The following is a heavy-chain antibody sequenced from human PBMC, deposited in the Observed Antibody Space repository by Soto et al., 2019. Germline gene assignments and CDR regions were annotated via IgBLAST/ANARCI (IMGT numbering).Heavy chain of an antibody. D-gene: IGHD3-3*01. CDR3: ARVMTWGYDFWSGYFGAFDI. J-gene: IGHJ3*02. CDR1: GGSFSGYY. CDR2: INHSGST. Sequence: PSETLSLTCAVYGGSFSGYYWSWIRQPPGKGLEWIGEINHSGSTNYNPSLKSRVTLSVETSKNQFSLKLSSVTAADTAVYYCARVMTWGYDFWSGYFGAFDIWGQGTMVTVS. V-gene: IGHV4-34*01.